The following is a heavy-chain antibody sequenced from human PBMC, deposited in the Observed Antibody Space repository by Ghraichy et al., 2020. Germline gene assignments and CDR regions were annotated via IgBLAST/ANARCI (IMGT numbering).Heavy chain of an antibody. D-gene: IGHD3-22*01. CDR2: IYYSGST. J-gene: IGHJ5*02. CDR1: GGSISSSSYY. CDR3: ARQFYDSSGYYYLRAPLYNWFDP. V-gene: IGHV4-39*01. Sequence: SETLSLTCTVSGGSISSSSYYWGWIRQPPGKGLEWIGSIYYSGSTYYNPSLKSRVTISVDTSKNQFSLKLSSVTAADTAVYYCARQFYDSSGYYYLRAPLYNWFDPWGQGTRVTVSS.